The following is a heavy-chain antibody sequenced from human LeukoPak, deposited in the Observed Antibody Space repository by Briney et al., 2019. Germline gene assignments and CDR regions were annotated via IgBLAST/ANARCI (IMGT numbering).Heavy chain of an antibody. V-gene: IGHV3-23*01. D-gene: IGHD6-19*01. Sequence: GGSLRLSCAASGFAFSNQAMGWVRQASGKGLEWVSVISDSGDITYYADSVKGRFTISRDNSKNTLFLQMNSLRVEDTAIYYCAKDARRTSGWYFFDHWGQGTLVTVSS. CDR1: GFAFSNQA. J-gene: IGHJ4*02. CDR2: ISDSGDIT. CDR3: AKDARRTSGWYFFDH.